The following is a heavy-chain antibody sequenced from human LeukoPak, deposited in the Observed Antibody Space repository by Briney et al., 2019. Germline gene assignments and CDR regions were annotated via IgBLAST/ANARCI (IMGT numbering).Heavy chain of an antibody. CDR1: GYTFTGYY. V-gene: IGHV1-2*02. D-gene: IGHD3-22*01. CDR3: ARGTYYDSSAYSGVRLFDY. CDR2: INPDTGRT. Sequence: ASVKVSCKASGYTFTGYYMHWVRQAPGQGLEWMGWINPDTGRTNYAQKFQGRVTMTRDTSITTAYMELIRLTSDDTAVYSCARGTYYDSSAYSGVRLFDYWGQGTLVTVSS. J-gene: IGHJ4*02.